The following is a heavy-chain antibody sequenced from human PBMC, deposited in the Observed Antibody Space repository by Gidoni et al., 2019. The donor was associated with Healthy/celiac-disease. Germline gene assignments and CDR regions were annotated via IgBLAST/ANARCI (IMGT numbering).Heavy chain of an antibody. CDR3: ARDRRDYSSGWIDY. D-gene: IGHD6-19*01. J-gene: IGHJ4*02. CDR1: GGSIRRGGYY. Sequence: QVPLQESGPGLVKPSPTLSLTCTVSGGSIRRGGYYWSWIRQHPGKGREWIGYIYYSGSTYYNPSLKSRVTISVDTSKNQFSLKLSSVTAADTAVYYCARDRRDYSSGWIDYWGQGTLVTVSS. CDR2: IYYSGST. V-gene: IGHV4-31*03.